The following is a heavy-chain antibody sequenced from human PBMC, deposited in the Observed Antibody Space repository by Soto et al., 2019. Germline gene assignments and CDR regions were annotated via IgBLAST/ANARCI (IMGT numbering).Heavy chain of an antibody. J-gene: IGHJ4*02. Sequence: QVQLVQSGAEVKKPGASVKVSCKASGYTFTSYYMHWVRQAPGQGLEWMGIINPSGGSTSYAQKCRGRVTMTRDTSTSTVYMELSSLRSEDTAVYYCARVDYRRIAAAGKTGFDYWGQGTLVTVSS. V-gene: IGHV1-46*03. CDR3: ARVDYRRIAAAGKTGFDY. CDR2: INPSGGST. CDR1: GYTFTSYY. D-gene: IGHD6-13*01.